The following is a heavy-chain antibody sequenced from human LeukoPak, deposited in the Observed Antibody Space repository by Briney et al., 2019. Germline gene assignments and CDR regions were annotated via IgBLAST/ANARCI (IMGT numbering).Heavy chain of an antibody. CDR1: GYTLTDFP. CDR3: ATDRIGFGERYDY. J-gene: IGHJ4*02. Sequence: ASVKVSCKVSGYTLTDFPVHWVRQAPGKGLEWMGGFDPEDGETIYAQKFQGRVTMTEDTSTDTAYMELSSLRSEDTAVYYCATDRIGFGERYDYWGQGTLVTVSS. D-gene: IGHD3-10*01. CDR2: FDPEDGET. V-gene: IGHV1-24*01.